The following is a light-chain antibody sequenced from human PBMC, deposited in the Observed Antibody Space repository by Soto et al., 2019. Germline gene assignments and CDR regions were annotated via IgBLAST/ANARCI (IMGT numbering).Light chain of an antibody. J-gene: IGKJ1*01. Sequence: DVVMTQSPLSLPVTLGQPASISCRSSQSLIYSDGIAYLNWFHQRPGQSPRRLIYKVYNQDPGDPEKVSGRGSGTDFTLTISRVEAEDVGVYYCMQGTHWPPTFGRGTKVEIK. V-gene: IGKV2-30*01. CDR2: KVY. CDR1: QSLIYSDGIAY. CDR3: MQGTHWPPT.